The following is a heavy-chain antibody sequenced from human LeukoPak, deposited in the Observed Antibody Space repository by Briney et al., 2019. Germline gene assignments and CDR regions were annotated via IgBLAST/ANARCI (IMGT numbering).Heavy chain of an antibody. CDR3: ATSREGYNFYYYGMDG. CDR2: TWEDGTYT. J-gene: IGHJ6*02. CDR1: GFTFSKYW. V-gene: IGHV3-74*01. D-gene: IGHD5-24*01. Sequence: GGSLRLSCAASGFTFSKYWMHWVRQAAGGGLEWVSRTWEDGTYTSHAASVKGRITIFRDNSKNTLYLQMNSLRAEDTAVYYCATSREGYNFYYYGMDGWGQGTPVTVSS.